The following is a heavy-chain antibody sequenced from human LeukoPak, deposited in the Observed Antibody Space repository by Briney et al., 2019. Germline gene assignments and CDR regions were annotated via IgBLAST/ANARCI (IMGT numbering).Heavy chain of an antibody. Sequence: GGSLRLSCAASGFTFRNYWMSWVRQAPGKGLEWVANIKEDGSEKYYVDSVKGRFTISRDNAENSLYPQMNSLRAEDTAVYYCGRTGDLSDYWGQGTLVTVSS. CDR1: GFTFRNYW. CDR2: IKEDGSEK. D-gene: IGHD1-1*01. CDR3: GRTGDLSDY. V-gene: IGHV3-7*01. J-gene: IGHJ4*02.